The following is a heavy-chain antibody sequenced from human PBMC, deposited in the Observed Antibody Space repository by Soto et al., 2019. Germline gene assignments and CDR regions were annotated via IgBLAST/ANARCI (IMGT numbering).Heavy chain of an antibody. CDR3: ARDADTQKYSSSYNWFDP. V-gene: IGHV3-21*01. Sequence: PGGSLRLSCAASGFTFSSYSMNWVRQAPGKGLEWVSSISSSSSYIYYADSVKGRFTISRDNAKNSLYLQMNNLRAEDTAVYYCARDADTQKYSSSYNWFDPWGQGTLVTVSS. CDR2: ISSSSSYI. J-gene: IGHJ5*02. D-gene: IGHD6-6*01. CDR1: GFTFSSYS.